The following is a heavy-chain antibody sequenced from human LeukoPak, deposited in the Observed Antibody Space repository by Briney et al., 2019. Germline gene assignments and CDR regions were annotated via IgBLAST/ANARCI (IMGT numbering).Heavy chain of an antibody. D-gene: IGHD7-27*01. CDR2: IYSGGST. CDR3: AREANWGFGVGAFDI. CDR1: GFTVSSNY. Sequence: PGGSLRLSCAASGFTVSSNYMSWVRQAPGKGLEWVSVIYSGGSTYYADSVKGRFTISRDNSKNTLYLQMNSLRAEDTAVYYCAREANWGFGVGAFDIWGQGTMVTVSS. V-gene: IGHV3-66*01. J-gene: IGHJ3*02.